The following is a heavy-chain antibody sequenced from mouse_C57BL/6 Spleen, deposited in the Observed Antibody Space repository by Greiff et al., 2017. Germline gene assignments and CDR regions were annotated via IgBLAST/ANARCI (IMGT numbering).Heavy chain of an antibody. D-gene: IGHD1-1*01. CDR1: GYTFTSYW. CDR2: INPSSGYT. Sequence: QVQLQQSGAELVKPGASVKLSCKASGYTFTSYWMHWVKQRPGQGLEWIGYINPSSGYTKYKQKFKDKATVTADKSSSTAYMQLSSLTSGGSAVYDCASDGVGVVHYWYFDVWGTGATVTVSS. J-gene: IGHJ1*03. CDR3: ASDGVGVVHYWYFDV. V-gene: IGHV1-7*01.